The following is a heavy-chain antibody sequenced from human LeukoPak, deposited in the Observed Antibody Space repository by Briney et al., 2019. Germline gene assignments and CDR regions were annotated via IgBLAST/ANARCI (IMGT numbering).Heavy chain of an antibody. CDR3: ASMRFYYYDSTDYYAFDY. Sequence: SVKVSCKASGGTFSSHAISWVRQAPGQGLEWMGRIIPLLRKANYAQNFQDRVTITADKSTTTAYMELSSLRSEDTAVYYCASMRFYYYDSTDYYAFDYWGLGTLVTVS. CDR1: GGTFSSHA. J-gene: IGHJ4*02. V-gene: IGHV1-69*04. CDR2: IIPLLRKA. D-gene: IGHD3-22*01.